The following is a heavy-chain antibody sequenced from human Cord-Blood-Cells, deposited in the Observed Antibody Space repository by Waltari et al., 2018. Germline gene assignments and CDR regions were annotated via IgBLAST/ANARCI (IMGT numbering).Heavy chain of an antibody. V-gene: IGHV1-3*01. D-gene: IGHD6-25*01. Sequence: QVQLVQSGAEVKKPGASVKVSCKASGYTFTSYAMHWVRQAPGRRLEWMGWINAGNGNTKYSEESQGRVTMSRDTSASTAYMELSSLRSEDPAVYYCAGGQRSGWYGMDVWGQGTTVTVSS. CDR3: AGGQRSGWYGMDV. J-gene: IGHJ6*02. CDR1: GYTFTSYA. CDR2: INAGNGNT.